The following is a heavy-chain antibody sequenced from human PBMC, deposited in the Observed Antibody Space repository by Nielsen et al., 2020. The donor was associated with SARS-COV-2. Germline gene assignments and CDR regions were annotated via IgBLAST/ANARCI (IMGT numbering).Heavy chain of an antibody. D-gene: IGHD5-24*01. V-gene: IGHV4-34*01. CDR1: GFTFSSYA. CDR2: INHSGST. CDR3: AREGRGDEYFDY. J-gene: IGHJ4*02. Sequence: ESLKISCAASGFTFSSYAMSWVRQPPGKGLEWIGEINHSGSTNYNPSLKSRVTISVDTSKNQFSLKLSSVTAADTAVYYCAREGRGDEYFDYWGQGTLVTVSS.